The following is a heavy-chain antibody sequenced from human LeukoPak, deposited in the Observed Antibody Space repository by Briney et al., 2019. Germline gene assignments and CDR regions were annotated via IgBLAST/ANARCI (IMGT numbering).Heavy chain of an antibody. CDR1: GFTFSSYA. Sequence: GSLRLSCAAPGFTFSSYAMHWVRQAPGKGLEWVSAISGSGGSTYYADSVKGRFTISRDNSKNTLYLQMNSLRAEDTAVYYCAKDPLHYYDSSGYSAPFYWGQGTLVTVSS. CDR3: AKDPLHYYDSSGYSAPFY. V-gene: IGHV3-23*01. CDR2: ISGSGGST. D-gene: IGHD3-22*01. J-gene: IGHJ4*02.